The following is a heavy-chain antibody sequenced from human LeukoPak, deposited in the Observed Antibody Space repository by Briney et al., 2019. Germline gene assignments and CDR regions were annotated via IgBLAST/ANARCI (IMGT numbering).Heavy chain of an antibody. V-gene: IGHV1-69*13. Sequence: GASVKVSCKASGGILSKWSISWVRQAPGQGLEWVGTIIPEFDEAHYAQKLQGRVTISADDSATAAYMELRSLRSDDTAVYYCASGGVTVYGPDYWGQGTLVAVSS. CDR2: IIPEFDEA. D-gene: IGHD3-16*01. CDR1: GGILSKWS. CDR3: ASGGVTVYGPDY. J-gene: IGHJ4*02.